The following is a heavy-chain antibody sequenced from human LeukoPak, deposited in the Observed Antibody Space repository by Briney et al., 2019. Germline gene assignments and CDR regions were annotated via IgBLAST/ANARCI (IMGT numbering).Heavy chain of an antibody. CDR1: GYSISSGFY. Sequence: SETLSLTCGVSGYSISSGFYWGWIRQPPGKGLQWIGSLYYTGSAEYNPSLKSRLTMSMDKSKNQFSLKLNSVTAADTAVYCCARLWSGYNFDYWGQGTLVTVSS. D-gene: IGHD5-24*01. J-gene: IGHJ4*02. CDR3: ARLWSGYNFDY. CDR2: LYYTGSA. V-gene: IGHV4-38-2*01.